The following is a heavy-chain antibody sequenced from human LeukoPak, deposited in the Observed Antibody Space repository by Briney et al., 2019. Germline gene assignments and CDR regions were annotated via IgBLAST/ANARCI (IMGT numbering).Heavy chain of an antibody. CDR2: INPSGST. CDR3: ARGNSYLYNWFDP. V-gene: IGHV4-34*01. J-gene: IGHJ5*02. CDR1: GGSFSGYS. Sequence: SETLSLTSAVDGGSFSGYSWRWISQPAGKGMEWIGEINPSGSTNYNASLKRRVTISVDTSKNQSSLKLSSVPAADTAVYYCARGNSYLYNWFDPWGQGTLVTVSS. D-gene: IGHD5-18*01.